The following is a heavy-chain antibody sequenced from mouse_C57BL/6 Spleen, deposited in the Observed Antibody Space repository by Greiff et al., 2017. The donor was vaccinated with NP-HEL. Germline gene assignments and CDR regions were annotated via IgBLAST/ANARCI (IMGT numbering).Heavy chain of an antibody. Sequence: EVQVVESGGGLVKPGGSLKLSCAASGFTFSDYGMHWVRQAPEKGLEWVAYISSGSSTIYYADTVKGRFTISRDNAKNTLFLQMTSLRSEDTAMYYCARLDYYYAYDYWGQGTSVTVSS. D-gene: IGHD1-1*01. J-gene: IGHJ4*01. V-gene: IGHV5-17*01. CDR3: ARLDYYYAYDY. CDR2: ISSGSSTI. CDR1: GFTFSDYG.